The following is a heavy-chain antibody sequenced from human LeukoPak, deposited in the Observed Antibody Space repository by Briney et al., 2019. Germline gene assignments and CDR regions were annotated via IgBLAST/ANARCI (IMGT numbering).Heavy chain of an antibody. V-gene: IGHV1-18*01. Sequence: ASVKVSCKASGYTFTSYGISWVRQAPGQGLEWMGWISAYNGNTNYAQKLQGRVTMTTDTSTSTAYMELRSLRSDDTAVYYCARDRGWAVAGPNFWYWGQGTLVTVSS. D-gene: IGHD6-19*01. CDR2: ISAYNGNT. J-gene: IGHJ4*02. CDR1: GYTFTSYG. CDR3: ARDRGWAVAGPNFWY.